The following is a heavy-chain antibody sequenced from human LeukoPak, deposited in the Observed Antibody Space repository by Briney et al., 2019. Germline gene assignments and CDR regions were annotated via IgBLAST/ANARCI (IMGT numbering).Heavy chain of an antibody. Sequence: SETLSLTCAVSGGSISSGGYSWSWIRQPPGKGXXXXXYIYHSGSTYYNPSLKSRVTISVDRSKNQFSLKLSSVTAADTAVYYCARSLNYYGSGSYYNVLDYWGQGTLVTVSS. J-gene: IGHJ4*02. D-gene: IGHD3-10*01. V-gene: IGHV4-30-2*01. CDR2: IYHSGST. CDR3: ARSLNYYGSGSYYNVLDY. CDR1: GGSISSGGYS.